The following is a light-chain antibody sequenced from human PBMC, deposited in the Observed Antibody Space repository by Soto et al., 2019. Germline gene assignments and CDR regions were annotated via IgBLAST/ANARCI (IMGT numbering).Light chain of an antibody. CDR1: QSISSY. CDR3: QQSYITPLT. J-gene: IGKJ1*01. Sequence: DIQMPQSPSSLSASVGDRVTITCRASQSISSYLNWYQQKPGKDPKLLLYSASSLQSGVPSRFSGSGSGTDFTLTISSLQPDDFATYYCQQSYITPLTFGQGTKVEIK. V-gene: IGKV1-39*01. CDR2: SAS.